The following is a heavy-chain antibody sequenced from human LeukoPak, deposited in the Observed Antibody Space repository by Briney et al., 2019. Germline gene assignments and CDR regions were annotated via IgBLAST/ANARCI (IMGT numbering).Heavy chain of an antibody. CDR1: GSTFSSYG. CDR3: AKDQGGGSMAARSAPFDY. D-gene: IGHD6-6*01. CDR2: ISYDGSNK. J-gene: IGHJ4*02. V-gene: IGHV3-30*18. Sequence: PGRSLRLSCAASGSTFSSYGMHWVRQAPGKGLEWVAVISYDGSNKYYADSVKGRFTISRDNSKNTLYLQMNSLRAEDTAVYYCAKDQGGGSMAARSAPFDYWGQGTLVTVSS.